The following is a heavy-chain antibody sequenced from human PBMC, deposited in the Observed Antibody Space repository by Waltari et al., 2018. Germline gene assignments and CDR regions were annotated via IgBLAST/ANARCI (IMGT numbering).Heavy chain of an antibody. D-gene: IGHD6-19*01. CDR3: ARDGQWLVRGRFDY. V-gene: IGHV3-74*01. J-gene: IGHJ4*02. Sequence: EVQLVESGGGLVQPGGSLRLSCAASGFTLSSYWMHWVRQAPGKGLVGVSRINCDGRSPSYADSVKGRFTISRDNAKNTLYLQMNSLRAEDTAVYYCARDGQWLVRGRFDYWGQGTLVTVSS. CDR2: INCDGRSP. CDR1: GFTLSSYW.